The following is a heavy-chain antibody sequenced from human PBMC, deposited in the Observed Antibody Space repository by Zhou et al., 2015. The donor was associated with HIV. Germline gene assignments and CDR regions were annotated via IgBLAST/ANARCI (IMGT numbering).Heavy chain of an antibody. CDR3: ATSAYIGRQLDAAFEN. Sequence: VQLVQSGAEVKKPGSSVKVSCETSGGWVTDSALSWLRQVPGQGLEWMGGIIPVFDTRRIAQKFQDRITLTADKYTNIGYMELTNLRSEDTAKYYCATSAYIGRQLDAAFENWGPGTLVTVSS. CDR2: IIPVFDTR. D-gene: IGHD2-15*01. J-gene: IGHJ4*02. V-gene: IGHV1-69*06. CDR1: GGWVTDSA.